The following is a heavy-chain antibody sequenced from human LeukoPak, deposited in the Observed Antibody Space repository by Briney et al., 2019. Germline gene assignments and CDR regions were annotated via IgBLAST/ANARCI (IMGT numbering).Heavy chain of an antibody. CDR3: ARHFDYDSGGYFYPYFDD. V-gene: IGHV4-59*08. CDR2: FSHSGTT. CDR1: GYSMRSYY. Sequence: SETVSLTCNVSGYSMRSYYWSWLRQPPGKGLEWIAYFSHSGTTNYNPSLKSRVIISVDTSNHQFSLTLRSVTAADTAVYYCARHFDYDSGGYFYPYFDDWGQGTLVTVSS. J-gene: IGHJ4*02. D-gene: IGHD3-22*01.